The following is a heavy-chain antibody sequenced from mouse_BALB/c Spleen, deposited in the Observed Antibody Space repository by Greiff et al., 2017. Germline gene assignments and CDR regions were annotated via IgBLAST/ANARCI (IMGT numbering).Heavy chain of an antibody. J-gene: IGHJ2*01. CDR1: GFTFSSYA. CDR3: ARFGNYNFDY. V-gene: IGHV5-9-4*01. D-gene: IGHD2-1*01. CDR2: ISSGGSYT. Sequence: EVHLVESGGGLVKPGGSLKLSCAASGFTFSSYAMSWVRQSPEKRLEWVAEISSGGSYTYYPDTVTGRFTISRDNAKNTLYLEMSSLRSEDTAMYYCARFGNYNFDYWGQGTTLTVSS.